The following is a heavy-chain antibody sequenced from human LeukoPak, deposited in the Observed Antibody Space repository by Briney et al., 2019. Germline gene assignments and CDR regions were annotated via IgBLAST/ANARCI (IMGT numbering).Heavy chain of an antibody. CDR3: ARKRVITTPDAIDWYFDL. CDR2: ISSSGSLI. Sequence: GGSLRLSCAASGFTFRDFYMSWIRQAPGKGLEWVSHISSSGSLISYADSVKGRFTISRDNAKNSLYLQMNSLRAEDTAVYYCARKRVITTPDAIDWYFDLWGRGTLVTVSS. V-gene: IGHV3-11*01. CDR1: GFTFRDFY. J-gene: IGHJ2*01. D-gene: IGHD1-1*01.